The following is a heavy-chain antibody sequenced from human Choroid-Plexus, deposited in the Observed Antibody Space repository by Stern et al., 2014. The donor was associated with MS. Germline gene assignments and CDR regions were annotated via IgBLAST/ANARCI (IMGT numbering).Heavy chain of an antibody. CDR2: IKSKTDGGTT. CDR1: GFTFRNAW. J-gene: IGHJ4*02. D-gene: IGHD5-18*01. Sequence: EVQLVESGGGLVKPGGSLRLSCAASGFTFRNAWMSWVRQAPGKGHEWVGRIKSKTDGGTTDYAAPLKGRFTISRDDSKNTLFLQMNSLNTEDSAVYYCTTVPPRGNTYGWVDCWGQGTLVTVSS. CDR3: TTVPPRGNTYGWVDC. V-gene: IGHV3-15*01.